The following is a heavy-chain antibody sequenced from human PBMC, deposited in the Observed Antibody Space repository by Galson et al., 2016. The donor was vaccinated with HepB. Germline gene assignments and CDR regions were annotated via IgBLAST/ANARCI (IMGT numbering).Heavy chain of an antibody. D-gene: IGHD4-23*01. CDR3: ARDEWQLGPWYYSMDV. J-gene: IGHJ6*02. V-gene: IGHV3-66*01. CDR2: IYPGGTT. Sequence: SLRLSCAASGFSVSSSYVSWVRQAPGKGLEWVSVIYPGGTTYLADSVKGRFTISRDNSNNMVHLQMNSLRVEDTAVYFCARDEWQLGPWYYSMDVWGQGTTVTVSS. CDR1: GFSVSSSY.